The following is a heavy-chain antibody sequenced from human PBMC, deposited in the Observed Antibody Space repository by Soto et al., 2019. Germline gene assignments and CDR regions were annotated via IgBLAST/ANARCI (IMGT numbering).Heavy chain of an antibody. Sequence: PQVNVARRASVCTFSIYTSGCVRQTPGQGLEWMGRIIPILGIANYAQKFQGRVTITADKSTSTAYMELSSLRSEDTAVYYCARGVQLERRTIAFDIWGEGTMVTVSS. D-gene: IGHD1-1*01. CDR3: ARGVQLERRTIAFDI. CDR2: IIPILGIA. V-gene: IGHV1-69*02. CDR1: VCTFSIYT. J-gene: IGHJ3*02.